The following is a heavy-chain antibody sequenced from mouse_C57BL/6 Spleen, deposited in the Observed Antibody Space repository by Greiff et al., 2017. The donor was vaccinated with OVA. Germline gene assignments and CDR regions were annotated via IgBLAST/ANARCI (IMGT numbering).Heavy chain of an antibody. CDR2: ISYDGSN. CDR1: GYSITSGYY. Sequence: EVKLMESGPGLVKPSQSLSLTCSVTGYSITSGYYWNWIRQFPGNKLEWMGYISYDGSNNYNPSLKNRISITRDTSKNQFFLKLNSVTTEDTATYYCARYDYDHFDYWGQGTTLTVSS. J-gene: IGHJ2*01. D-gene: IGHD2-4*01. CDR3: ARYDYDHFDY. V-gene: IGHV3-6*01.